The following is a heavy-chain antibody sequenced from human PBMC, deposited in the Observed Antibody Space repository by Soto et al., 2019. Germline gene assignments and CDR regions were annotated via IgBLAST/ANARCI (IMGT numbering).Heavy chain of an antibody. D-gene: IGHD2-2*01. V-gene: IGHV3-48*02. Sequence: EVQLVESGGGLVQPGGSLRLSCAASGFTFSDYNMNWVRQAPGKGLAWVSYISSSTGVIYYADSVKVRFTISRDNGKNSLYLQMNSLRDEDTAVYYCARREQYQKVNYYYYGMDVWGQGTTVTVSS. CDR2: ISSSTGVI. CDR1: GFTFSDYN. CDR3: ARREQYQKVNYYYYGMDV. J-gene: IGHJ6*02.